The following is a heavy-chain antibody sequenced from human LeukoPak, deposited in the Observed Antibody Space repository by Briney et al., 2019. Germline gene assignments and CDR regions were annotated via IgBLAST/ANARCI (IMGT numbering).Heavy chain of an antibody. CDR3: ARISYCGGDCYSNYFDY. J-gene: IGHJ4*02. D-gene: IGHD2-21*02. V-gene: IGHV4-34*01. Sequence: KPSETLSLTCAVYGGSFSGYYWSWIRQPPGKGLEWIGEINHSGSTNYNPSLKSGVTISVDTSKNQFSLKLSSVTAADTAVYYCARISYCGGDCYSNYFDYWGQGTLVTVSS. CDR2: INHSGST. CDR1: GGSFSGYY.